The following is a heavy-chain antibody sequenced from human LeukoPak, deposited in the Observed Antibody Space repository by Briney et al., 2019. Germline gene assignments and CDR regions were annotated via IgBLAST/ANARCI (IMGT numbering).Heavy chain of an antibody. V-gene: IGHV4-59*01. J-gene: IGHJ4*02. Sequence: SETLPPTCTVSGGSISSYYWSWIRQPPGKGLEWIGYIYYSGSTNYNPSLKSRVTISVDTSKNQFSLKLSSVTAADTAVYYCARAGYSGYDLGEFDYWGQGTLVTVSS. CDR1: GGSISSYY. CDR3: ARAGYSGYDLGEFDY. CDR2: IYYSGST. D-gene: IGHD5-12*01.